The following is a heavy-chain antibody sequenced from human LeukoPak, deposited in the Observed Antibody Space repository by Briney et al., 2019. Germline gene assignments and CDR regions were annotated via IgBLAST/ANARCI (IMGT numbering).Heavy chain of an antibody. Sequence: SETLSLTCAVYGGSFSGYYWSWIRQPPGKGLEWIGEINHSGSTNYNPSLKSRVTISVDTSKNQFSLKLSSVTAADTAVYYCARHVHSGYEIDYWGQGTLVTVSS. J-gene: IGHJ4*02. CDR1: GGSFSGYY. D-gene: IGHD5-12*01. CDR2: INHSGST. V-gene: IGHV4-34*01. CDR3: ARHVHSGYEIDY.